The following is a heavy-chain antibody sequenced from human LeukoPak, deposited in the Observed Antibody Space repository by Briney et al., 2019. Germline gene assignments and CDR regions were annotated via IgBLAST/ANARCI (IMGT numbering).Heavy chain of an antibody. Sequence: GGSLRLSCAASGFTFSSYAMSWVRQAPGKGLEWVSYISSSGSTIYYADSVKGRFTISRDNAKNSLYLQMNSLRAEGTAVYYCAREPGYSYGFDAFDIWGQGTMVTVSS. J-gene: IGHJ3*02. CDR1: GFTFSSYA. CDR2: ISSSGSTI. D-gene: IGHD5-18*01. CDR3: AREPGYSYGFDAFDI. V-gene: IGHV3-48*04.